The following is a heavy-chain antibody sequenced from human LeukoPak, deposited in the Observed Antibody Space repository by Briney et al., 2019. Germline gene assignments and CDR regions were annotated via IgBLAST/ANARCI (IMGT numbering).Heavy chain of an antibody. J-gene: IGHJ4*02. CDR1: GFTFSSYG. Sequence: GRSLRLSCAASGFTFSSYGMHWVRQAPGKGLEWVAVISYDGSNKYYADSVKGRFTISRDNSKNTLYLQMNSLRAEDTAVYYCARDRFAEGGITNYWGQGTLVTVSS. CDR3: ARDRFAEGGITNY. D-gene: IGHD3-16*01. CDR2: ISYDGSNK. V-gene: IGHV3-30*03.